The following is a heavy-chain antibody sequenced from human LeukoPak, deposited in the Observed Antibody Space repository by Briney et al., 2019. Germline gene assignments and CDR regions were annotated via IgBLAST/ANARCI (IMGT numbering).Heavy chain of an antibody. V-gene: IGHV3-23*01. Sequence: GGSLRLSCAASGFTFSSYAMSWVRQAPGKGLEWVSSIGGGGTYTYYADSVKGRFTISRNNFKNTLYLQMNSLRAEDTAVYFCANLIAAAGTRRGYWGQGTLVTVSS. CDR1: GFTFSSYA. D-gene: IGHD6-13*01. J-gene: IGHJ4*02. CDR2: IGGGGTYT. CDR3: ANLIAAAGTRRGY.